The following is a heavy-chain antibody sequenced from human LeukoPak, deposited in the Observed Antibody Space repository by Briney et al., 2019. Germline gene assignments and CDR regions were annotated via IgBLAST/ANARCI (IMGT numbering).Heavy chain of an antibody. Sequence: ASVKVSCKASGYTFTGYYMHWVRQAPGQGLEWMGWINPNSGGTNYAQKFQGRVTMTRDTSISTAYMELSRLRSDDTAVYYCVRSWFGELSLDYWGQGTLVTVSS. CDR3: VRSWFGELSLDY. J-gene: IGHJ4*02. CDR1: GYTFTGYY. CDR2: INPNSGGT. D-gene: IGHD3-10*01. V-gene: IGHV1-2*02.